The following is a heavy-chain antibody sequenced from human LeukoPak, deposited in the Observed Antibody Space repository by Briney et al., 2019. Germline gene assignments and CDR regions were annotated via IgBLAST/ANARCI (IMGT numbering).Heavy chain of an antibody. D-gene: IGHD2-2*01. J-gene: IGHJ4*02. Sequence: SETLSLTCTVSGGSISSYYWSWIRHHPGRGLEWIGYIYYSGSTNYNPSLKSRVTISVDTSKNQFSLKLSSVTAADTAVYYCARVRRLGYCSSTSCPYYFDYWGQGTLVTVSS. CDR3: ARVRRLGYCSSTSCPYYFDY. V-gene: IGHV4-59*01. CDR1: GGSISSYY. CDR2: IYYSGST.